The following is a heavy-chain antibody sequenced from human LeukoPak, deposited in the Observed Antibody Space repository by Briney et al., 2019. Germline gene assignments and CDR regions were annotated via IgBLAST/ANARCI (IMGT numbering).Heavy chain of an antibody. Sequence: ASVKVSCKASGYTFTGYYMHWVRQAPGQGLEWMGWINPNSGGTNYAQKFQGRVTMTRDTSISTAYMELSRLRSDDTAVYYCARGARYCSGGSCYRGGVDWFDPWGQGTLVTVSS. D-gene: IGHD2-15*01. J-gene: IGHJ5*02. CDR3: ARGARYCSGGSCYRGGVDWFDP. CDR2: INPNSGGT. CDR1: GYTFTGYY. V-gene: IGHV1-2*02.